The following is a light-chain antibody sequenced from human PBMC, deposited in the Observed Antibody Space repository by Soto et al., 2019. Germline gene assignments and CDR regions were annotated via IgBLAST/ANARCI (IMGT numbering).Light chain of an antibody. CDR1: SSDVGGYNF. Sequence: QSVLTQPPSASGSPGQSVTISCTGTSSDVGGYNFVPWYQQHPDKVPKVMIYEVTKRPSGVPDRFSGSKSGNTASLTISGLQAEDEAHYYCSSYAGSDTFVFGTGTKVTVL. V-gene: IGLV2-8*01. CDR3: SSYAGSDTFV. CDR2: EVT. J-gene: IGLJ1*01.